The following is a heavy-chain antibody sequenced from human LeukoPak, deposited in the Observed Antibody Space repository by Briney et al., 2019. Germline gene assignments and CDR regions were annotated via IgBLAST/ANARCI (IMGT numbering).Heavy chain of an antibody. CDR3: ERDGSYCDYVLGY. CDR2: IYSGGST. J-gene: IGHJ4*02. D-gene: IGHD4-17*01. Sequence: GGSLRLSCAASGLTASSNYMSWVRQAPGKRLEWVSVIYSGGSTYYADSVKGRFTISRDNSKNTLYLQMNSLRAEDTAVYYCERDGSYCDYVLGYWGEGTQVTDSS. V-gene: IGHV3-53*01. CDR1: GLTASSNY.